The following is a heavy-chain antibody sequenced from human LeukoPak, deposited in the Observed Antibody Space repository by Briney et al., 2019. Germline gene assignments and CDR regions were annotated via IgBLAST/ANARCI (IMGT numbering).Heavy chain of an antibody. D-gene: IGHD5-12*01. J-gene: IGHJ4*02. CDR1: GYTFTSYG. CDR2: ISAYNGNT. Sequence: ASVKVSCKASGYTFTSYGISWVRQAPGQGLEWMGWISAYNGNTNYAQKLQGRVTMTTDTSTSTAYKELRSLRSDDTAVYYCARDRPYSGYVGKFDYWGQGTLVTVSS. V-gene: IGHV1-18*01. CDR3: ARDRPYSGYVGKFDY.